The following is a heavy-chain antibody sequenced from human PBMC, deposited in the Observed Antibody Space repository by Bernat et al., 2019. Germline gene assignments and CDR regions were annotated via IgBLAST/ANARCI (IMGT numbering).Heavy chain of an antibody. CDR1: GFTFSSYS. CDR2: ISSSSSTI. D-gene: IGHD6-6*01. V-gene: IGHV3-48*04. Sequence: EVQLVESGGGLVQPGGSLRLSCAASGFTFSSYSMNWVRQAPGKGLEWVSYISSSSSTIYYADSVKGRFTISRDNAKNSLYLQMNSLRAEDTALYHCAREAYSSSSGVFDPWGQGTLVTVSS. J-gene: IGHJ5*02. CDR3: AREAYSSSSGVFDP.